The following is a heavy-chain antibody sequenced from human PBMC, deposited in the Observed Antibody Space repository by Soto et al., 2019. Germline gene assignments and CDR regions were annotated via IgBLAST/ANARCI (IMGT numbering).Heavy chain of an antibody. CDR2: LSDRGGSI. D-gene: IGHD6-6*01. CDR3: AKFCSAWYAGFVDL. CDR1: GFTFNRHA. J-gene: IGHJ5*02. V-gene: IGHV3-23*01. Sequence: EVQLLESGGGLVQPGGSLRLSCTASGFTFNRHAMTWVRQAPGKGLEWVSGLSDRGGSIYSANSVTGRFTISRDISMNPLYLQMNTQRAGDTAVYYCAKFCSAWYAGFVDLWGQGTLVTVSS.